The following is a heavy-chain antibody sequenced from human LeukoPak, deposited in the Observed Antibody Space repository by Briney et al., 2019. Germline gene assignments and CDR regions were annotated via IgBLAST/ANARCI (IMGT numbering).Heavy chain of an antibody. CDR3: ATKSGSQGFDY. V-gene: IGHV3-23*01. D-gene: IGHD1-26*01. CDR1: GFTFSSYA. J-gene: IGHJ4*02. CDR2: ISGSGGST. Sequence: GGSLRLSCAASGFTFSSYAMSWVRQAPGKGLEWVSAISGSGGSTYYADSVKGRFTISRDNAKNTLYLQMNSLRADDTAVYYCATKSGSQGFDYWGQGTLVTVSS.